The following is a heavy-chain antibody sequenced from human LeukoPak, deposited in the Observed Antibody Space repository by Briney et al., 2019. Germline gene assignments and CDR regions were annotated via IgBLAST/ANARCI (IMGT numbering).Heavy chain of an antibody. CDR1: GITFSNAW. V-gene: IGHV3-15*01. CDR3: TTLTMIVGPHFDY. D-gene: IGHD3-22*01. J-gene: IGHJ4*02. CDR2: IKSKTDGGTT. Sequence: PGGSLRLPCAASGITFSNAWMNWVRQVPGKGLEWVGRIKSKTDGGTTDYAAPVKGRFAISRDDSKNTLYLQLNSLKTEDTAIYYCTTLTMIVGPHFDYWGQGTLVTVSS.